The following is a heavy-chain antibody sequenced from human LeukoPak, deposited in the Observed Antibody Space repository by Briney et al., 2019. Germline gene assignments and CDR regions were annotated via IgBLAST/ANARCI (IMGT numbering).Heavy chain of an antibody. D-gene: IGHD5-24*01. CDR2: ISGSGGST. CDR1: GFTFSSYA. J-gene: IGHJ4*02. V-gene: IGHV3-23*01. Sequence: QPGGSLRLSCAASGFTFSSYAMSWVRQAPGKGLEWVSAISGSGGSTYYADSVKGRFTISRGNSKSTLFLQMNSLRAEDTAVYYCARDGGGGYNQIDFWGQGTLVTVSS. CDR3: ARDGGGGYNQIDF.